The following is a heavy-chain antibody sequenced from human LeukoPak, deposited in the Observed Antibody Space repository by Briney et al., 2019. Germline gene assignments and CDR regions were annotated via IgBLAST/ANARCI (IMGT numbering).Heavy chain of an antibody. CDR1: GFTFSSYA. CDR2: ISGSGGST. V-gene: IGHV3-23*01. D-gene: IGHD4-17*01. CDR3: ARDRVTTFTPGYFDF. J-gene: IGHJ4*01. Sequence: GGSLRLSCAASGFTFSSYAMSWVRQAPGKGLEWVSAISGSGGSTYYADSVKGRFTISRDNSKNTLYFQMNSLRAEDTAVYYGARDRVTTFTPGYFDFWGKGTLVTVPS.